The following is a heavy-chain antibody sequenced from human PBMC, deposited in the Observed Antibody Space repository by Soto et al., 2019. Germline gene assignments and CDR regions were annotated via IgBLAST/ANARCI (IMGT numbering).Heavy chain of an antibody. D-gene: IGHD6-13*01. CDR2: IWYDGSNK. CDR1: GFTFSSYG. V-gene: IGHV3-33*01. J-gene: IGHJ6*04. CDR3: ASLIAAAAPYYYGMDV. Sequence: GGSLRLSCAASGFTFSSYGMHWVRQAPGKGLEWVAVIWYDGSNKYYADSVKGRFTISRDNSKNTLYLQMNSLRAEDTAVYYCASLIAAAAPYYYGMDVWGKGTTVTVSS.